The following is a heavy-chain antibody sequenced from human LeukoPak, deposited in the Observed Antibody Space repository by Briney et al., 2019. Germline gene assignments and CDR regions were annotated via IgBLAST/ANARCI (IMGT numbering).Heavy chain of an antibody. CDR1: GFTFSSYG. CDR2: IWYDGSNK. D-gene: IGHD3-10*01. Sequence: HPGGSLRLSCAASGFTFSSYGMHWVRQAPGKGLEWVAVIWYDGSNKYYADSVKGRFTISRDNSKNTLYLQMNSLRAEDTAVYYCAREGSGSPYFDYWGQGTLVTVSS. CDR3: AREGSGSPYFDY. J-gene: IGHJ4*02. V-gene: IGHV3-33*01.